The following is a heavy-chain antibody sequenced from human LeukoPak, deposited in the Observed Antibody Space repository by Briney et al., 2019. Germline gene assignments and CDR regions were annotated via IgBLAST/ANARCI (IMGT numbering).Heavy chain of an antibody. CDR1: GFTFSSYS. V-gene: IGHV3-23*01. J-gene: IGHJ4*02. CDR2: FSGSGGDT. CDR3: AKEVRSTSGWYSDY. Sequence: PGGSLRLSCAASGFTFSSYSMNWVRQAPGKGLEWVSAFSGSGGDTYYADSVKGRFTISRDNSKNTLYLQMNSLRAEDTAVYYCAKEVRSTSGWYSDYWGQGTLVTASS. D-gene: IGHD6-19*01.